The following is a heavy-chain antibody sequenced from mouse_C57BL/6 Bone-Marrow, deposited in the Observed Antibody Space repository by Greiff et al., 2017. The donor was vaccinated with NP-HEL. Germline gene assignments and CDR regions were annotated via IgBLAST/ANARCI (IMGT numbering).Heavy chain of an antibody. CDR2: IRLKSDNYAT. CDR3: TGLIYYDYGVYWYFDV. D-gene: IGHD2-4*01. V-gene: IGHV6-3*01. CDR1: GFTFSNYW. J-gene: IGHJ1*03. Sequence: EVKLLESGGGLVQPGGSMKLSCVASGFTFSNYWMNWVRQSPEKGLEWVAQIRLKSDNYATHYAESVKGRFTISRDDSKSSVYLQMNNLRAEDTGIYYCTGLIYYDYGVYWYFDVWGTGTTVTVSS.